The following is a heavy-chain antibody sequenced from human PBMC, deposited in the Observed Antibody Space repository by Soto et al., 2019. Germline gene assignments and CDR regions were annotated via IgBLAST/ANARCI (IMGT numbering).Heavy chain of an antibody. V-gene: IGHV3-23*01. Sequence: GGSLRLSCAASGFTFSSYAMCWVRQAPGKGLEWVSAISGSGGSTYYADSVKGRFTISRDNSKNTLYLQMNSLRAEDTAVYYCAKHQLRLLECLTPHYYYGMDVWGQGTTVTVSS. CDR3: AKHQLRLLECLTPHYYYGMDV. CDR2: ISGSGGST. CDR1: GFTFSSYA. J-gene: IGHJ6*02. D-gene: IGHD3-3*01.